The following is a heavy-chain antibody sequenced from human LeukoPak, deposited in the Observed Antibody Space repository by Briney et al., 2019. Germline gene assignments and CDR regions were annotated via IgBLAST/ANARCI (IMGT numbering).Heavy chain of an antibody. Sequence: GGSLRLSCAASGFTFSSYGMHWVRQAPGKGLEWVAVISYDGSTIYYADSVKGRFTISRDNSKNTLYLQMNSLRAEDTAVYYCAKKGAVGIAAAAFDYWGQGTLVTVSS. CDR3: AKKGAVGIAAAAFDY. CDR1: GFTFSSYG. CDR2: ISYDGSTI. D-gene: IGHD6-13*01. V-gene: IGHV3-30*18. J-gene: IGHJ4*02.